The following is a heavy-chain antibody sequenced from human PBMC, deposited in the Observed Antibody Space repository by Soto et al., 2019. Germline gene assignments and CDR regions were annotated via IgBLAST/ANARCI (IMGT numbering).Heavy chain of an antibody. D-gene: IGHD3-9*01. Sequence: SETLSLTCTVSGGSISSGDYYWSWIRQPPGKGLEWIGEINHSGSTNYNPSLKSRVTISVDTSKNQFSLKLSSVTAADTAVYYCARGRGTYYDILTGYGHYYYYYGMDAWGQGTTVTVSS. CDR3: ARGRGTYYDILTGYGHYYYYYGMDA. CDR1: GGSISSGDYY. CDR2: INHSGST. J-gene: IGHJ6*02. V-gene: IGHV4-39*07.